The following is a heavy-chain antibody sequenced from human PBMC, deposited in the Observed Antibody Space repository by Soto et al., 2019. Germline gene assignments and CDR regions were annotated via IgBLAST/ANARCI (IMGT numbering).Heavy chain of an antibody. CDR2: IIPIFGTA. CDR1: GGTFSSYA. J-gene: IGHJ5*02. V-gene: IGHV1-69*01. Sequence: VKVSCKASGGTFSSYAISWVRQAPGQGLEWMGGIIPIFGTANYAQKFQGRVTITADESTSTAYMELSSLRSEDTAVYYCARVRFLEWLPRGGFDPWGQGTLVTVSS. D-gene: IGHD3-3*01. CDR3: ARVRFLEWLPRGGFDP.